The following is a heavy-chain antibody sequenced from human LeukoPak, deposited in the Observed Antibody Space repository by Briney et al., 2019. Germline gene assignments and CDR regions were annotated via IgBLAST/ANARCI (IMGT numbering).Heavy chain of an antibody. J-gene: IGHJ5*02. Sequence: NPSETLSLTCTVSGYAIISGGFSWNWIRQPPGKGLEWIGCIYDRGPAHYNPSLKSRFTISVDRPKNQFFLNVTSLTAADTAVYYCARSRRASGLFSSWGQGTLVVVSS. D-gene: IGHD3-10*01. CDR2: IYDRGPA. V-gene: IGHV4-30-2*01. CDR1: GYAIISGGFS. CDR3: ARSRRASGLFSS.